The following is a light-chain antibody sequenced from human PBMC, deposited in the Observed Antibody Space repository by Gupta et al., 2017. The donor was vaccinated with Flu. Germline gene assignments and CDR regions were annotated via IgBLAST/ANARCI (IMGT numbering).Light chain of an antibody. CDR3: QQRSNGHQWWLT. V-gene: IGKV3-11*01. Sequence: EIVLTQSPSTLSLSPGERATLSCRASQSVSSYLAWYQQKPGQAPRLLIYDASNRATGIPGRFSGSGSGTEFTLTISSLEPEEFAVYYCQQRSNGHQWWLTFGGGTKVEIK. J-gene: IGKJ4*01. CDR2: DAS. CDR1: QSVSSY.